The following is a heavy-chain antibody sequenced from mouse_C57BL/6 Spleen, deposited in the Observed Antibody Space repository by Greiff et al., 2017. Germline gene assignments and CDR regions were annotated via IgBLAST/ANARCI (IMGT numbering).Heavy chain of an antibody. CDR3: AKSYPYYYGSSFHYYAMDY. V-gene: IGHV2-3*01. D-gene: IGHD1-1*01. CDR2: IWGDGST. CDR1: GFSLTSYG. Sequence: VKLMESGPGLVAPSQSLSITCTVSGFSLTSYGVSWVRQPRGKGLEWLGVIWGDGSTNYHSALISRLSISKDNSKSQVFLKLNSLQTDDTATYYCAKSYPYYYGSSFHYYAMDYWGQGTSVTVSS. J-gene: IGHJ4*01.